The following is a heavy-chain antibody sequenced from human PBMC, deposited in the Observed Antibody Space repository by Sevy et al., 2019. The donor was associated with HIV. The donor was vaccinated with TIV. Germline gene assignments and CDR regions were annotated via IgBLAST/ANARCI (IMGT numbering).Heavy chain of an antibody. CDR2: IWYDGTIK. Sequence: GGSLRLSCAASGFTFSSYVMRWVRQAPGKGLEWVALIWYDGTIKYYADSVKSRFTISRDNSKDTLFLQMNSLTPEDTAVYYCARGGGYCGGDCYSIDYWGQGALVTVSS. J-gene: IGHJ4*02. V-gene: IGHV3-33*08. CDR1: GFTFSSYV. D-gene: IGHD2-21*02. CDR3: ARGGGYCGGDCYSIDY.